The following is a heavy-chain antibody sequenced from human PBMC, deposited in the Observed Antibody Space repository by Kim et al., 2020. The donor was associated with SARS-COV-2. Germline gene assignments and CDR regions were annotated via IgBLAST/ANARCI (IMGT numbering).Heavy chain of an antibody. V-gene: IGHV1-69*13. CDR3: ARDLGTAAGTSYYYYYGMDV. CDR1: GGTFSSYA. CDR2: IIPIFGTA. D-gene: IGHD6-13*01. J-gene: IGHJ6*02. Sequence: SVKVSCKASGGTFSSYAISWVRQAPGQGLEWMGGIIPIFGTANYAQKFQGRVTITADESTSTAYMELSSLRSEDTAVYYCARDLGTAAGTSYYYYYGMDVWGQGTTVTVSS.